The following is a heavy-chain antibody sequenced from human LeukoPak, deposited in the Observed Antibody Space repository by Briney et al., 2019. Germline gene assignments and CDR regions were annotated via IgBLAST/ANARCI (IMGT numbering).Heavy chain of an antibody. D-gene: IGHD6-6*01. CDR1: GGSFSGYY. Sequence: SETLSLTCAVYGGSFSGYYWSWIRQPPGKGVEWIGEINHSGSTNYNQSLKSRVTISEDTSKNQFSLKLSSVTAADTAVYHCARGASRPNYYYGMDVWGQGTTVTVSS. V-gene: IGHV4-34*01. CDR2: INHSGST. J-gene: IGHJ6*02. CDR3: ARGASRPNYYYGMDV.